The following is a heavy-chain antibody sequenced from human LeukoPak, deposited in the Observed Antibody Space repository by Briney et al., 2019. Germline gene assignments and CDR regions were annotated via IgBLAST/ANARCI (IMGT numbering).Heavy chain of an antibody. Sequence: PSETLSLTCTVSGGSIRSSSYYWGWIRQPPGKGLEWIGSIYYSGSTYYNPSLKSRVTISVDTSKNQFSLKLSSVTAADTAVYYCARQQWLVGYYFDYWGQGTLVTVSS. CDR2: IYYSGST. CDR1: GGSIRSSSYY. V-gene: IGHV4-39*01. CDR3: ARQQWLVGYYFDY. J-gene: IGHJ4*02. D-gene: IGHD6-19*01.